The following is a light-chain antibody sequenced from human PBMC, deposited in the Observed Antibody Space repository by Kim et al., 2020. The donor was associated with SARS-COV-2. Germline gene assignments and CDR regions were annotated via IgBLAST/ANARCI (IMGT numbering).Light chain of an antibody. CDR1: QGISSW. J-gene: IGKJ1*01. Sequence: SVGDTVTITCTTSQGISSWLAWYQQKPGQGPKLLIYDASNLESGVPSRFSGSGSGTEFTLTITSLQPDDFATYHCQHYDGYPVTFGQGTKVDIK. CDR2: DAS. CDR3: QHYDGYPVT. V-gene: IGKV1-5*01.